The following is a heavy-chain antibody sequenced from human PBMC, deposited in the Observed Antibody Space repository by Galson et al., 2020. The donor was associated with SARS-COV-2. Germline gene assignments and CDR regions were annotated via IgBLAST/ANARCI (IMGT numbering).Heavy chain of an antibody. V-gene: IGHV4-31*03. CDR1: GGSISSGGYY. J-gene: IGHJ5*02. CDR2: IYYSGST. CDR3: ARAVRGVIREGFAWFDP. D-gene: IGHD3-10*01. Sequence: SETLSLTCTVSGGSISSGGYYWSWIRQHPGKGLEWIGYIYYSGSTYYNPSLKSRVTISVDTSKNQFSLKLSSVTAADTAGYYCARAVRGVIREGFAWFDPWGQGTLVTVSS.